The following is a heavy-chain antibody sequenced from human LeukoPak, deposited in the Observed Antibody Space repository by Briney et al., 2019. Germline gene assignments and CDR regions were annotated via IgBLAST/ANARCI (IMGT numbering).Heavy chain of an antibody. V-gene: IGHV4-59*01. CDR1: GGSITNYY. D-gene: IGHD1-26*01. CDR2: VSFSGTT. Sequence: PSETLSLTCTVSGGSITNYYWTWIRQPPGKGLEWIGYVSFSGTTNYNPSLKSRVTISLDTSNSQFSLRLTSVTAADTAVYYCARVSPSSGTCWGTLYYYIDVWGKGTTITVSS. CDR3: ARVSPSSGTCWGTLYYYIDV. J-gene: IGHJ6*03.